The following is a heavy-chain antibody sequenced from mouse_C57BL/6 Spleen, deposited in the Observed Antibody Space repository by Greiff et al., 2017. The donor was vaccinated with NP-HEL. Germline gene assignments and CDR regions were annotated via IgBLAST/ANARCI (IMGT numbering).Heavy chain of an antibody. D-gene: IGHD2-3*01. V-gene: IGHV10-3*01. CDR2: IRSKSSNYAT. CDR3: VREEGNGYYPAWFAY. Sequence: DVMLVESGGGLVQPKGSLKLSCAASGFTFNTYAMHWVRQAPGKGLEWVARIRSKSSNYATYYADSVKDRFTISRDDSQSMLYLQMNNLKTEDTAMYYCVREEGNGYYPAWFAYWGQGTLVTVSA. J-gene: IGHJ3*01. CDR1: GFTFNTYA.